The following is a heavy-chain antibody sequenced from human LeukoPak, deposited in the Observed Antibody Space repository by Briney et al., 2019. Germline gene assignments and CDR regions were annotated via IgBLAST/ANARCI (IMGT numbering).Heavy chain of an antibody. CDR2: ISYDGTNK. Sequence: GGSLRLSCVVSGFTFSNYGMHWVRQAPGKGLEWVAVISYDGTNKYYADSVKGRFTISRDNSKNTLYLQMNSLRPEDTAVYYCAYIVDHLDYWGQGALVTVSS. CDR1: GFTFSNYG. V-gene: IGHV3-30*03. CDR3: AYIVDHLDY. D-gene: IGHD5-12*01. J-gene: IGHJ4*02.